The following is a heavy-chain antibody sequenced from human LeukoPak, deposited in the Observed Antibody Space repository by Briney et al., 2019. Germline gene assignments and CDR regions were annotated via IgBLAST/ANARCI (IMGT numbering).Heavy chain of an antibody. V-gene: IGHV3-11*01. D-gene: IGHD5-18*01. Sequence: GGSLRLSCAASGFTFSDYYMSWIRQAPGKGLEWVSYISSSGSTIYYADSVKGRFTISRDNAKNSLYLQMNSLRAEDTALYYCAKDMWTYSYGYNFDYWGQGTLVTVSS. J-gene: IGHJ4*02. CDR3: AKDMWTYSYGYNFDY. CDR1: GFTFSDYY. CDR2: ISSSGSTI.